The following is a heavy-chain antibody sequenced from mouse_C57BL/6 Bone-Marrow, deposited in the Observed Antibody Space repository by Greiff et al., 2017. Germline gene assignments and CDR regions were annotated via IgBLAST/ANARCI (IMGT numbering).Heavy chain of an antibody. CDR3: AREEIYYDYGFAY. CDR2: IDPSDSYT. Sequence: QVQLQQPGAELVMPGASVKLSCKASGYTFTSYWMHWVKQRTGQGLEWIGEIDPSDSYTNYNQKFKGKSTLTVDKSSSTAYMQLSSLTSEDSAVYYCAREEIYYDYGFAYWGQGTLVTVSA. D-gene: IGHD2-4*01. J-gene: IGHJ3*01. CDR1: GYTFTSYW. V-gene: IGHV1-69*01.